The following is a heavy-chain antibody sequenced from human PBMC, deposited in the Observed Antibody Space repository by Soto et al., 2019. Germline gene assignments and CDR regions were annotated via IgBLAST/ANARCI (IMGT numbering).Heavy chain of an antibody. CDR1: GYIFTNYW. J-gene: IGHJ6*02. V-gene: IGHV5-51*01. CDR3: VRPRGPYYYYYAMDV. CDR2: VYPGDSEI. Sequence: PGESLKISCKSSGYIFTNYWIAWVRQMPGKGLEWMGFVYPGDSEIRYSPSFQGQVTISADKSTSTAYLQWSSLKASDTAMYYCVRPRGPYYYYYAMDVWGQGTTVTVSS.